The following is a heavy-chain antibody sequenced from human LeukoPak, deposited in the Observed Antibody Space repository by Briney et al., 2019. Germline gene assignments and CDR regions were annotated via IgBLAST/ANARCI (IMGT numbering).Heavy chain of an antibody. CDR3: ARLSLGYCSGGSCYAYYMDV. V-gene: IGHV1-2*06. Sequence: ASVKVSCKASGYTFTGYYMHWVRQPPGQGLEWMGRINPNSGGTNYAQKFQGRATMTRDTSISTAYMELSRLRSDDTAVYYRARLSLGYCSGGSCYAYYMDVWGKGTTVTVSS. D-gene: IGHD2-15*01. CDR2: INPNSGGT. CDR1: GYTFTGYY. J-gene: IGHJ6*03.